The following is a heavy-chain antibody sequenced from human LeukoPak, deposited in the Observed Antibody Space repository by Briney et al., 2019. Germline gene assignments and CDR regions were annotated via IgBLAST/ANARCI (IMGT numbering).Heavy chain of an antibody. Sequence: ASVKVSCKASGYTFTGYYIHWVRQAPGQGLEWMGWINPKSGGTNYAQKLQGRVTMTRDTSISTAYMELSRLRSDDTAVYYCASGDNYDRSAYYYSDYWGQGTLVTVSS. CDR3: ASGDNYDRSAYYYSDY. V-gene: IGHV1-2*02. CDR2: INPKSGGT. J-gene: IGHJ4*02. D-gene: IGHD3-22*01. CDR1: GYTFTGYY.